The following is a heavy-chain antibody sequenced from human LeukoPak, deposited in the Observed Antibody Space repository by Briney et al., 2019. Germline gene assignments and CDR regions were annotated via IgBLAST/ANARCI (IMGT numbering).Heavy chain of an antibody. J-gene: IGHJ4*02. CDR2: ISWNSGSI. V-gene: IGHV3-9*01. D-gene: IGHD3-16*01. Sequence: PGGSLRLSCAASGFTFDDYAMHWVRQAPGKGLEWVSGISWNSGSIGYADSVKGRFTISRDNAKNSLYLQMNSLRAEDTALYYCAKVAYDYVWGSLIDWGQGTLVTVSS. CDR3: AKVAYDYVWGSLID. CDR1: GFTFDDYA.